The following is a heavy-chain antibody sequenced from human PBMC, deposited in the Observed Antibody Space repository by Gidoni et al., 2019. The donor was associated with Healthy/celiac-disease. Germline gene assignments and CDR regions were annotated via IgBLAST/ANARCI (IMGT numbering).Heavy chain of an antibody. V-gene: IGHV3-21*01. J-gene: IGHJ5*02. D-gene: IGHD6-13*01. CDR2: ISSSSSYI. CDR3: ARVHRGIAAAGTSDWFDP. CDR1: GFTFSSYS. Sequence: EVQLVESGGGLVKPGGSLRLSCAASGFTFSSYSMNWVRQAPGKGLEWVSFISSSSSYIYYADSVKGRFTSSRDNAKNSLYLQMNSLRAEDTAVYYCARVHRGIAAAGTSDWFDPWGQGTLVTVSS.